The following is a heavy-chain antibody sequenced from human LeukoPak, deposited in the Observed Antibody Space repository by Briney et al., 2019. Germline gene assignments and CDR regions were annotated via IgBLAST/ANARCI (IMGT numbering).Heavy chain of an antibody. CDR2: ITGSGGST. Sequence: RGSLRLSCTASGVTFSNYAMSWLRQAPGKGLEWVSSITGSGGSTYYADSVKGRFTISRDNSKNTLYLLVNGLRAEDTAVYYCAKELTRVGYWGQGTRVTVSS. CDR1: GVTFSNYA. D-gene: IGHD3-9*01. V-gene: IGHV3-23*01. J-gene: IGHJ4*02. CDR3: AKELTRVGY.